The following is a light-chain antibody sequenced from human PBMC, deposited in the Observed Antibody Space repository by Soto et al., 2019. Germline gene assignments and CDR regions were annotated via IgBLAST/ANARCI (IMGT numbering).Light chain of an antibody. Sequence: DIQMTQSPSTLSGSVGDRVTITCRASQTISSWLAWYQQKPGKAPKLLIYAASSLQSGVPSRFSGSGSGTDFTLTISSLQSEDFATYYCQQSYSSPPTFGQGTKVDIK. J-gene: IGKJ1*01. CDR1: QTISSW. CDR3: QQSYSSPPT. CDR2: AAS. V-gene: IGKV1-39*01.